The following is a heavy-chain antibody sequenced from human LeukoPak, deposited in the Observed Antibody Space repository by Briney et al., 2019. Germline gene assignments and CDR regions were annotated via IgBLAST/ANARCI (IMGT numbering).Heavy chain of an antibody. CDR1: GFTFSSYA. CDR2: ISWNSGNI. V-gene: IGHV3-9*01. CDR3: AKATYYYGSGNYYNEYYFDY. Sequence: GGSLRLSCAASGFTFSSYAMSWVRQAPGKGPEWVSGISWNSGNIGYANSVKGRFTISRDNAKNSLYLQMNSLRAEDTALYYCAKATYYYGSGNYYNEYYFDYWGQGTLVTVSS. J-gene: IGHJ4*02. D-gene: IGHD3-10*01.